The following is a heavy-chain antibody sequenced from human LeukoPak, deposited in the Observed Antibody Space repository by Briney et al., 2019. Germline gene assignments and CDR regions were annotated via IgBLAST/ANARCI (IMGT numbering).Heavy chain of an antibody. V-gene: IGHV3-9*01. Sequence: GGSLRLSCAASGFTFDDYAMHWVRQAPGKGLEWVSGISWNSGSIGYADSVKGRFTISRDNAKNSLYLQMNSLRAEDTALYYCAKDTDDILTGPVDYRGQGTLVTVSS. J-gene: IGHJ4*02. CDR2: ISWNSGSI. D-gene: IGHD3-9*01. CDR1: GFTFDDYA. CDR3: AKDTDDILTGPVDY.